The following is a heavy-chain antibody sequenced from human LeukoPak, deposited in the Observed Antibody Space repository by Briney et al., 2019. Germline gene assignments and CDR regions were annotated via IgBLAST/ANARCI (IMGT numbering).Heavy chain of an antibody. V-gene: IGHV4-59*01. CDR3: AGGVLEAQGWLQWMGTVYSMDV. D-gene: IGHD5-24*01. CDR1: GGSISSYY. Sequence: PSETLSLTCTVSGGSISSYYWSWIRQPPGKGLEWIGYIYYSGSANYNPSLKSRVTISVDTSKNQFSLKLSSVTAADTAVYYCAGGVLEAQGWLQWMGTVYSMDVWGQGTPVTVSS. CDR2: IYYSGSA. J-gene: IGHJ6*02.